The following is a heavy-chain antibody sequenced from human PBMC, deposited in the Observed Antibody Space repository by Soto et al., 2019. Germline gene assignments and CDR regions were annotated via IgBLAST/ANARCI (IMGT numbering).Heavy chain of an antibody. CDR1: GFTFSSYA. Sequence: GGSLRLSCAASGFTFSSYAMSWVRQAPGKGLEWVSAISGSGGSTYYADSVKGRFTISRDNSKNTLYLQMNSLRAEDMAVYYCAKDMYYDFGSGYATFDYWGQGTLVTVSS. CDR2: ISGSGGST. D-gene: IGHD3-3*01. V-gene: IGHV3-23*01. J-gene: IGHJ4*02. CDR3: AKDMYYDFGSGYATFDY.